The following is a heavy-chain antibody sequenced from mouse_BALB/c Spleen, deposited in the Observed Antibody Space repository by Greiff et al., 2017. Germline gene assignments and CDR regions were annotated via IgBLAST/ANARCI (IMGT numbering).Heavy chain of an antibody. CDR2: ISYSGST. CDR1: GYSITSDYA. D-gene: IGHD6-1*01. J-gene: IGHJ4*01. Sequence: EVMLVESGPGLVKPSQSLSLTCTVTGYSITSDYAWNWIRQFPGNKLEWMGYISYSGSTSYNPSLKSRISITRDTSKNQFFLQLNSVTTEDTATYYCAKTQPPAYYAMDYWGQGTSVTVSS. CDR3: AKTQPPAYYAMDY. V-gene: IGHV3-2*02.